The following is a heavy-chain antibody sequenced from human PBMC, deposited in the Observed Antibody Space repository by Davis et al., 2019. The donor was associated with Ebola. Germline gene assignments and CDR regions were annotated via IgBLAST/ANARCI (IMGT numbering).Heavy chain of an antibody. Sequence: GESLKISCAAPGFTFSSYSMNWVRQAPGKGLEWVSVIYSGGTTYYADSVKGRFTVSRDNSKNTLYLQMNSLRAEETAVYYCARYLTSSSLDVWGPGTTVTVSS. CDR1: GFTFSSYS. J-gene: IGHJ6*02. CDR3: ARYLTSSSLDV. CDR2: IYSGGTT. D-gene: IGHD6-6*01. V-gene: IGHV3-53*01.